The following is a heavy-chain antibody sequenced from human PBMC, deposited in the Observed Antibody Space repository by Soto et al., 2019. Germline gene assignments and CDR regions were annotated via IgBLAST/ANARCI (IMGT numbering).Heavy chain of an antibody. CDR2: IYFDGST. D-gene: IGHD2-15*01. CDR1: GGSINSNNYY. Sequence: LSLTCTVSGGSINSNNYYWAWIRQPPGKGLAWIASIYFDGSTYYNPSLKSRVTISVDTSKNRFSLTLSSVTAADTAVYYCAKVVVAATRHTDFDSWGQGTLVTVSS. V-gene: IGHV4-39*02. J-gene: IGHJ4*02. CDR3: AKVVVAATRHTDFDS.